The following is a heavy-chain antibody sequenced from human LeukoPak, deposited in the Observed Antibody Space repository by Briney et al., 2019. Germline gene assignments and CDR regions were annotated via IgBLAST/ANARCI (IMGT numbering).Heavy chain of an antibody. Sequence: SQTLSLTCTVSGGSISSGGYYWSWIRQHPGKGLEWIGYIYYSGSTYYNPSLKSRVTISVDTSKNQFSLKLSSVTAADTAVYYRARSRVAGKGVKYFDYWGQGTLVTVSS. V-gene: IGHV4-31*03. CDR3: ARSRVAGKGVKYFDY. CDR1: GGSISSGGYY. CDR2: IYYSGST. J-gene: IGHJ4*02. D-gene: IGHD6-19*01.